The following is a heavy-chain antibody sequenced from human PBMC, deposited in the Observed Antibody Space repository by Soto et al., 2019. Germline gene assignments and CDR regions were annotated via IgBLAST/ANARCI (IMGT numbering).Heavy chain of an antibody. CDR1: GFTFSSYA. CDR3: AKAFGVVTAIQSRSFDY. J-gene: IGHJ4*02. D-gene: IGHD2-21*02. CDR2: ISGSGGST. V-gene: IGHV3-23*01. Sequence: TGGSLRLSCAASGFTFSSYAMSWVRQAPGKGLEWVSAISGSGGSTYYADSVKGRFTISRDNSKNTLYLQMDSLRAEDTAVYYCAKAFGVVTAIQSRSFDYWGQGTLVTVSS.